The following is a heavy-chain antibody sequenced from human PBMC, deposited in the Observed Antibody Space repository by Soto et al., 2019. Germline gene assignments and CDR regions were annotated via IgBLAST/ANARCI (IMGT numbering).Heavy chain of an antibody. CDR2: IYYSGST. J-gene: IGHJ5*02. CDR3: ARGYSGYHHTWFDP. Sequence: SETLSLTCTVSGGSISSYYWSWIRQPPGKGLEWIGYIYYSGSTNYNPSLKSRVTISVDTSKNQFSLKLSSVTAADTAVYYCARGYSGYHHTWFDPWGQGTLVTVSS. D-gene: IGHD5-12*01. V-gene: IGHV4-59*01. CDR1: GGSISSYY.